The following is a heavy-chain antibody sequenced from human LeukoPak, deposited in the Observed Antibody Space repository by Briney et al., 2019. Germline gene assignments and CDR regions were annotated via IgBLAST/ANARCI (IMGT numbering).Heavy chain of an antibody. J-gene: IGHJ5*02. Sequence: SVKVSCKASGGTFSSSAISWVRQAPGQGLEWMGRIIPILGIANYAQKFQGRVTITADKSTSTAYMELSSLRSEDTAVYYCARETYCGGDCYSELWFDPWGEGTLVTVAS. CDR2: IIPILGIA. V-gene: IGHV1-69*04. CDR1: GGTFSSSA. D-gene: IGHD2-21*02. CDR3: ARETYCGGDCYSELWFDP.